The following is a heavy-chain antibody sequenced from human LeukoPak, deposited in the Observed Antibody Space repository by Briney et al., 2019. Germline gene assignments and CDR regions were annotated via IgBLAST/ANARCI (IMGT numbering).Heavy chain of an antibody. V-gene: IGHV4-59*08. D-gene: IGHD3-10*01. CDR1: GGSISIYY. Sequence: SETLSLTCTVSGGSISIYYWNWIRQPPGKGLEWIGYIYYSGSTNYNPSLKSRVTISVDTSKNQFSLKLSSVTAADTAVYYCARRRGGRGWYYYYGMDVWGQGTTVTVSS. CDR3: ARRRGGRGWYYYYGMDV. CDR2: IYYSGST. J-gene: IGHJ6*02.